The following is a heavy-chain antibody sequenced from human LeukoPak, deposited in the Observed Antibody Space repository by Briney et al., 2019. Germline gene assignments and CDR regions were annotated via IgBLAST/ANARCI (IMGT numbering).Heavy chain of an antibody. J-gene: IGHJ4*02. CDR1: GYTFTGYY. CDR3: AREGGWELRTCLDY. D-gene: IGHD1-26*01. CDR2: INPNSGGT. Sequence: GASVKVSCKASGYTFTGYYMHWVRQAPGQGLEWMGWINPNSGGTNYAQKFQGRVTMTRDTSISTAYMELSGLRSDDTAVYYRAREGGWELRTCLDYWGQGTLVTVSS. V-gene: IGHV1-2*02.